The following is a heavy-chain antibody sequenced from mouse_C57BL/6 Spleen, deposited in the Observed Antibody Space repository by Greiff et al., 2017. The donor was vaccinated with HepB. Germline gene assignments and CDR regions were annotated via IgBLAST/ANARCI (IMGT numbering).Heavy chain of an antibody. CDR2: IRSKSNNYAT. V-gene: IGHV10-1*01. Sequence: EAGGGLVQPKGSLKLSCAASGFSFNTYAMNWVRQAPGKGLEWVARIRSKSNNYATYYADSVKDRFTISRDDSESMLYLQMNNLKTEDTAMYYGVRHVSNYVFDYWGQGTTLTVSS. CDR1: GFSFNTYA. D-gene: IGHD2-5*01. CDR3: VRHVSNYVFDY. J-gene: IGHJ2*01.